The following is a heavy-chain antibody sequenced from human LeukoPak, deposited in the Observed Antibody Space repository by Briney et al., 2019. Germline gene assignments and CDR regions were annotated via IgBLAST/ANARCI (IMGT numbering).Heavy chain of an antibody. J-gene: IGHJ4*02. Sequence: GESLKISCKASGYSFISYWIGWVRQMPGKGLEWMGIIYPGDSETRYNPSFQGQISISVDKSISTAYLQWSSLKASDTAMYYCARALPGINNWNEFDYWGQGTRVTVSS. CDR1: GYSFISYW. D-gene: IGHD1-20*01. CDR3: ARALPGINNWNEFDY. V-gene: IGHV5-51*01. CDR2: IYPGDSET.